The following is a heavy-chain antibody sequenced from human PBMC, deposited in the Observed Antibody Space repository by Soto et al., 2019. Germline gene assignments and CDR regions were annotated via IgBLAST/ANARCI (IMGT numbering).Heavy chain of an antibody. V-gene: IGHV4-30-4*01. CDR2: TYYSGST. Sequence: SAETLSLTCTVSDGSIRSCDYYWGWIRQPPGKGLEWIGNTYYSGSTYYVPSVKSRLTISIDTSRNQFSLKLTSVTAADTAVYYCARFALLLCIWGQGTIVT. D-gene: IGHD2-21*01. CDR3: ARFALLLCI. CDR1: DGSIRSCDYY. J-gene: IGHJ3*02.